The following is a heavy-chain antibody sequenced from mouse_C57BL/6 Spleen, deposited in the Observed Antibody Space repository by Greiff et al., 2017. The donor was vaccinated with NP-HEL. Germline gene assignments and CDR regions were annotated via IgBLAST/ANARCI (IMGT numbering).Heavy chain of an antibody. CDR3: ARERGGAMDY. Sequence: QVQLQQSGPELVKPGASVKISCKASGYAFSSSWMNWVKQRPGKGLEWIGRIYPGDGDTNYNGKFKGKATLTADKSSSTAYMQLSSLTSEDSAVSFCARERGGAMDYGGQGTPVTVSS. V-gene: IGHV1-82*01. CDR1: GYAFSSSW. J-gene: IGHJ4*01. CDR2: IYPGDGDT.